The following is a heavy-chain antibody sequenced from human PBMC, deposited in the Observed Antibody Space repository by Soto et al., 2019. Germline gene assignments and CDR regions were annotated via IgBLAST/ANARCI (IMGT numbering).Heavy chain of an antibody. D-gene: IGHD1-1*01. CDR3: AAGTGTSDFDY. CDR1: GFTFGDYA. V-gene: IGHV3-49*03. CDR2: IRSKAYGGTT. J-gene: IGHJ4*02. Sequence: SLRLSCTASGFTFGDYAMSWFRQAPGKGLEWVGFIRSKAYGGTTDYAAPVKGRFTISRDDSKNTLFLQMNSLKIEDTAVYYCAAGTGTSDFDYWGQGTLVTVSS.